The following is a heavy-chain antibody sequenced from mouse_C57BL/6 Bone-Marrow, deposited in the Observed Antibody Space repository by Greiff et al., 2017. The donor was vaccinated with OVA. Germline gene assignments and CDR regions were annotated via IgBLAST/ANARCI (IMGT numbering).Heavy chain of an antibody. CDR3: AFYCGSCYRYFDV. J-gene: IGHJ1*01. CDR2: INPNHGTT. CDR1: GYSFTDYN. D-gene: IGHD1-1*01. V-gene: IGHV1-39*01. Sequence: EVKLMESGPELVKPGASVKISCKASGYSFTDYNMNWVKQSNGKSLEWIGVINPNHGTTSYNQKFKGKATLTVDQSSSTAYMQLNILRSEDSAVYFCAFYCGSCYRYFDVWCWGTAVTVTS.